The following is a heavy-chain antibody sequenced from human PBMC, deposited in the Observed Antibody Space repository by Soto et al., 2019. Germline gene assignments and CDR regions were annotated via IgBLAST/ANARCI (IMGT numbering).Heavy chain of an antibody. CDR1: GFTFTNYA. CDR2: LTGGGNT. D-gene: IGHD6-13*01. CDR3: AKVPWSSLITGGFDY. V-gene: IGHV3-23*01. Sequence: EVQLLESGGGVVQPGGSLRLSCAASGFTFTNYAMNWVRQAPGKGLEWVSSLTGGGNTYYADSVMCRFTISSAPSESTLFLPLPRLKAEDTAFYYCAKVPWSSLITGGFDYWGAGTLVTVSS. J-gene: IGHJ4*02.